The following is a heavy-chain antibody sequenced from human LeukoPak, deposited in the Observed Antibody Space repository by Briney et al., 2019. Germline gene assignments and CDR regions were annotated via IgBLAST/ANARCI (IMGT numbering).Heavy chain of an antibody. CDR2: IDNDGSST. V-gene: IGHV3-74*01. J-gene: IGHJ4*02. CDR3: ARGLLRPDDY. Sequence: PGGSLRLSCAASGFTFSLYWMHWVRQAPGKGLVWVSRIDNDGSSTTYADSVKGRFTISRDNAKNTLFLQMNSLRAEDTAVYYCARGLLRPDDYWGQGTLVTVSS. CDR1: GFTFSLYW.